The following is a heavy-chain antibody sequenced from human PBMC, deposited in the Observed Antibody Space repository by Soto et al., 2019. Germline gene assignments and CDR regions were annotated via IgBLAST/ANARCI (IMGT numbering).Heavy chain of an antibody. CDR3: TRDQGGSYDSWFDP. J-gene: IGHJ5*02. V-gene: IGHV3-21*01. CDR2: ISSGSAFI. CDR1: FSMYS. Sequence: EVQVVESGGGLVKPGGSLRLSCNFSFSMYSMDWVRQAPGKGLEWVASISSGSAFIKYADSVKGRFTISRDNAKNSVSLQMRRLRVADTAMYYCTRDQGGSYDSWFDPWGRGTLVTVSS. D-gene: IGHD1-26*01.